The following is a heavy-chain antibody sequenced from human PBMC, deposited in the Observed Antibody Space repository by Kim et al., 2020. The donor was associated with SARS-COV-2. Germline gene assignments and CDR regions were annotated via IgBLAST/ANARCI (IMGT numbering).Heavy chain of an antibody. CDR3: ARPLSGTNCYGY. J-gene: IGHJ4*02. V-gene: IGHV3-74*01. Sequence: GGSLRLSCAASGFTFSTYWMNWVRQVPGKGLVWLSRINSDGSDTTYADSVNGRFTISRDNAQNTLYLQLNSLRAEDTALYYGARPLSGTNCYGYWGRGTLVTVSS. CDR2: INSDGSDT. CDR1: GFTFSTYW. D-gene: IGHD2-8*01.